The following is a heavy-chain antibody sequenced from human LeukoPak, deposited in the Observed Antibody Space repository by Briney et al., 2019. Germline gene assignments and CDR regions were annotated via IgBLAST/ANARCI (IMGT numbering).Heavy chain of an antibody. CDR3: ARVFDSGSQAYFYYMDV. Sequence: PSETLSLTCNVSGGSISSGRYYWSWIRQPPGKGLEWIGYIYSSGSTNYNPSLKSRVTMSVDTSKNQFSLKVSSVTAADTAVYYCARVFDSGSQAYFYYMDVWGKGTTVTISS. CDR1: GGSISSGRYY. J-gene: IGHJ6*03. CDR2: IYSSGST. V-gene: IGHV4-61*01. D-gene: IGHD3-10*01.